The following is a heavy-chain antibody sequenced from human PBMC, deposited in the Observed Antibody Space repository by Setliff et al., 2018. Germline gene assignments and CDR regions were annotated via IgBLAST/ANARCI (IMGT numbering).Heavy chain of an antibody. CDR1: GDSLSDYY. CDR3: ARGRMRGSCSGPSCTYDPFDI. J-gene: IGHJ3*02. CDR2: INHRGST. D-gene: IGHD2-2*01. Sequence: NPSETLSLTCAVYGDSLSDYYWSWIRQAPGKGPEWIEEINHRGSTNYSPSLRSRVTMSVDTSKKQLSLMLSTVTAADTAVYYCARGRMRGSCSGPSCTYDPFDIWGQGTPVTVSS. V-gene: IGHV4-34*01.